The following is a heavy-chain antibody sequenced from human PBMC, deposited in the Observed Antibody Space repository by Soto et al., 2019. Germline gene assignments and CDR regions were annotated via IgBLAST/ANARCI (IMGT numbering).Heavy chain of an antibody. J-gene: IGHJ5*02. CDR2: FDPEDGET. CDR1: GYTLTELS. CDR3: ARDADEGAVWFDP. D-gene: IGHD3-16*01. Sequence: ASVKVSCKVSGYTLTELSMHWVRQAPGKGLEWMGGFDPEDGETNYAQKLQGRVTMTTDTSTSTAYMELRSLRSDDTAVYYCARDADEGAVWFDPWGQGTLVTVSS. V-gene: IGHV1-24*01.